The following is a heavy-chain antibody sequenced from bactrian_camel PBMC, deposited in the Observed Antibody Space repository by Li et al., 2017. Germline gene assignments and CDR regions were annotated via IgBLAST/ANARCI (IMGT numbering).Heavy chain of an antibody. V-gene: IGHV3S53*01. D-gene: IGHD1*01. J-gene: IGHJ6*01. CDR1: GGTYSTYRSYC. Sequence: HVQLVESGGGAEEAGGSLRLSCEASGGTYSTYRSYCMAWFRQPPGKSREGVAAIDTRGSVTIADSVKGRFSISKDNAGSTLYLQMNDLRPEDTAMYFCAARPINTRDCVAGGPAEFGYWGQGTQVTVS. CDR2: IDTRGSV. CDR3: AARPINTRDCVAGGPAEFGY.